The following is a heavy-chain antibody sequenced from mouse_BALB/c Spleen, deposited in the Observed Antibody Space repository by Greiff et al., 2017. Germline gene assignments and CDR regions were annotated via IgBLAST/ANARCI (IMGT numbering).Heavy chain of an antibody. J-gene: IGHJ4*01. CDR3: ANYYGSSLYNAMDY. V-gene: IGHV14-3*02. CDR2: IDPANGNT. Sequence: VQLQQSGAELVKPGASVKLSCTASGFNIKDTYMHWVKQRPEQGLEWIGRIDPANGNTKYDPKFQGKATITADTSSNTAYLQLSSLTSEDTAVYYCANYYGSSLYNAMDYWGQGTSVTVSS. CDR1: GFNIKDTY. D-gene: IGHD1-1*01.